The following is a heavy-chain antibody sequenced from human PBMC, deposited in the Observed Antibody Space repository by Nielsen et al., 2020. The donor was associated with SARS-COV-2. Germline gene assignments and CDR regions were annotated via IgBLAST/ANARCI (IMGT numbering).Heavy chain of an antibody. V-gene: IGHV3-23*01. Sequence: GESLKISCAASGFTFSSYAMSWVRQAPGKGLEWVSAISGSGGSTYYADSVKGRFTISRDNSKNTLYLQMNSLRAEDTAVYYCAKRYYDILTGYWGNFDYWGQGTLVTVSS. CDR2: ISGSGGST. D-gene: IGHD3-9*01. CDR1: GFTFSSYA. J-gene: IGHJ4*02. CDR3: AKRYYDILTGYWGNFDY.